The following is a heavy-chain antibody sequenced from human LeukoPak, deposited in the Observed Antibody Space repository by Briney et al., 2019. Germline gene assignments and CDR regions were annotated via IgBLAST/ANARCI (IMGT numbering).Heavy chain of an antibody. CDR3: ARDGEGRTNFDY. CDR1: GYTFTGYY. D-gene: IGHD1-14*01. J-gene: IGHJ4*02. CDR2: VHPNSGDT. V-gene: IGHV1-2*02. Sequence: ASVKVSCKASGYTFTGYYIHWVRQAHGQGLEWMTWVHPNSGDTNYAQKFQGRVTMTWDTSISTAYMELSRLRSDDTAVYYCARDGEGRTNFDYWGQGTLITVSS.